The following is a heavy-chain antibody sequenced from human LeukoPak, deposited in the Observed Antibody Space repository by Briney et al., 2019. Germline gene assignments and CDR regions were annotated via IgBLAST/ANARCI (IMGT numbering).Heavy chain of an antibody. D-gene: IGHD3-3*01. CDR2: IYHSGST. Sequence: SETLSLTCAVSGYSISSGYYWGWIRQPSGKGLEWIGSIYHSGSTYYNPSLKSRVTISVDTSKNQFSLKLSSVTAADTAVYYCARGCDFWSGYCYFDYWGQGTLVTVSS. CDR3: ARGCDFWSGYCYFDY. CDR1: GYSISSGYY. J-gene: IGHJ4*02. V-gene: IGHV4-38-2*01.